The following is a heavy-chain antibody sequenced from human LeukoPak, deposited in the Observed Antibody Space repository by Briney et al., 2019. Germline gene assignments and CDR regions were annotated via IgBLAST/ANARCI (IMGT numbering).Heavy chain of an antibody. CDR2: IYYSGRA. V-gene: IGHV4-39*01. J-gene: IGHJ5*02. CDR1: GGFIGSSSYY. CDR3: ARRVGSRSGS. Sequence: SETLSLTCTVSGGFIGSSSYYWGWIRQPPGKGLEWIGSIYYSGRAYYNPSLKSRVTISVDTSKNQFSLNLTSVTAADTAVYYCARRVGSRSGSWGQGTLFTVSS. D-gene: IGHD5-12*01.